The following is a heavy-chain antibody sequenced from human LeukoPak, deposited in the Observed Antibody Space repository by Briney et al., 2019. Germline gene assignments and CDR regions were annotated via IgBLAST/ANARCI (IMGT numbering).Heavy chain of an antibody. V-gene: IGHV1-18*01. CDR1: GYTFTSYG. Sequence: ASVKVSCKASGYTFTSYGISWVRQAPGQGLEWMGWISAYNGNTNYAQKLQGRATMTTDTSTSTAYMELRSLRSDDTAVYYCARDSLLWFGSTLGDYWGQGTLVTVSS. CDR2: ISAYNGNT. CDR3: ARDSLLWFGSTLGDY. J-gene: IGHJ4*02. D-gene: IGHD3-10*01.